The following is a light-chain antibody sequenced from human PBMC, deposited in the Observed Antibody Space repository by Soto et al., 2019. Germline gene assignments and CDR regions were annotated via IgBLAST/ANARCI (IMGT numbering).Light chain of an antibody. J-gene: IGLJ1*01. CDR3: SSYTNINTRACV. CDR1: SGDIGSYNR. CDR2: EVT. V-gene: IGLV2-14*01. Sequence: SALTQPASVSGSPGQSITISCTGTSGDIGSYNRVSWYQQHPGKAPKLIIYEVTDRPSGVSNRFSGSKSGNTASLTISGHQAEDEAEYYCSSYTNINTRACVFGTGTKVTVL.